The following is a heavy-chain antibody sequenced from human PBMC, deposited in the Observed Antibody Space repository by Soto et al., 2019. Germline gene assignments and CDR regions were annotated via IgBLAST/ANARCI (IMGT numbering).Heavy chain of an antibody. J-gene: IGHJ4*02. CDR1: GGSISSGGYY. CDR2: IYYSGST. V-gene: IGHV4-31*03. D-gene: IGHD4-17*01. CDR3: AREKGDYLYYFDY. Sequence: KPSETLSLTCTVSGGSISSGGYYWSWIRQHPGKGLEWIGYIYYSGSTYYNPSLKSRVTISVDTSKNQFSLKLSSVTAADTAVYYCAREKGDYLYYFDYWGQGTLVTVSS.